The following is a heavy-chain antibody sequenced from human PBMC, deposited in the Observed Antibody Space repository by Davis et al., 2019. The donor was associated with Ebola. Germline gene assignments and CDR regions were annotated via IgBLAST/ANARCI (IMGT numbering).Heavy chain of an antibody. CDR2: IDPSDSYT. Sequence: GESLKISCKGSGYTFTSHWIVWVRQMPGKGLEWMGRIDPSDSYTNYSPSFQGHVTISADKSISTAYLQWSSLKASDTAMYYCARHPYYDFWSGYYTLNYWGQGTLVTVSS. CDR3: ARHPYYDFWSGYYTLNY. J-gene: IGHJ4*02. V-gene: IGHV5-10-1*01. CDR1: GYTFTSHW. D-gene: IGHD3-3*01.